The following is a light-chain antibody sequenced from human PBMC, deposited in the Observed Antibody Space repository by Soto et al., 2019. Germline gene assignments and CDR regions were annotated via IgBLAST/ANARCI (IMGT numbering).Light chain of an antibody. CDR1: SGHSNYA. CDR3: QTWDTGMV. V-gene: IGLV4-69*01. J-gene: IGLJ2*01. Sequence: QPVLNQAPSASASLGASVKLTCTLSSGHSNYAVAWHQQQPEKGPRYVMRLHSDGRHSKGDGIPDRFSGSSSGAERYLIISSLQSEDEADYYCQTWDTGMVFGGGTKVTVL. CDR2: LHSDGRH.